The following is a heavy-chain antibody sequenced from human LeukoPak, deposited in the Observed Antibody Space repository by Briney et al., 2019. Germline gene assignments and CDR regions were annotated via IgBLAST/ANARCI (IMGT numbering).Heavy chain of an antibody. CDR2: IYSGGST. J-gene: IGHJ6*02. CDR1: GFTFSGYA. CDR3: ARGTNSSSWYWATYYYYGMDV. Sequence: PGGSLRLSCAASGFTFSGYAMSWVRQAPGKGLEWVSVIYSGGSTYYADSVKGRFTISRHNSKNTLYLQMNSLRAEDTAVYYCARGTNSSSWYWATYYYYGMDVWGQGTTVTVSS. V-gene: IGHV3-53*04. D-gene: IGHD6-13*01.